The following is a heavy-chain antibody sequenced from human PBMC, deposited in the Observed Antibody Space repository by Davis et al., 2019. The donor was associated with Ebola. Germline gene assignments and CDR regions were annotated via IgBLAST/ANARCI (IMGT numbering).Heavy chain of an antibody. CDR1: GFTFSSYA. J-gene: IGHJ4*02. V-gene: IGHV3-23*01. CDR2: ISGSGGST. Sequence: GESLKISCAASGFTFSSYAMSWVRQAPGKGLEWVSAISGSGGSTYYADSVKGRFTISRDNAKNSLYLQMNSLRAEDTAVYYCARWKYQLLSFDYWGQGTLVTVSS. CDR3: ARWKYQLLSFDY. D-gene: IGHD2-2*01.